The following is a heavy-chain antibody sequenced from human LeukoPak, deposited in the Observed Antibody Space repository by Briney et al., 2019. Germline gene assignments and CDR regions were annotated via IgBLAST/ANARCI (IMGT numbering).Heavy chain of an antibody. CDR3: AKDAPVTYGAFDS. D-gene: IGHD4-17*01. Sequence: GGSLRLSRTASGLTFSTSCLNWVRQAPGKGLEWVVSIGPTGSDRYHADSIKGRFNISRHNANNFLYLHMNTLSAEDRAVYYCAKDAPVTYGAFDSWGEGTMVTVSS. V-gene: IGHV3-21*06. CDR1: GLTFSTSC. J-gene: IGHJ3*02. CDR2: IGPTGSDR.